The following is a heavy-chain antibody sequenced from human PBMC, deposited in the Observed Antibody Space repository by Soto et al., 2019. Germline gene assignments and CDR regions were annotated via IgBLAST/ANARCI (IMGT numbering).Heavy chain of an antibody. Sequence: GASVKVSCKASGYTFTSYDINWVRQATGQGLEWMGWMNPNSGNTGYAQKFQGRVTITRDTSTSTTYMELSSLRSEDTAMYYCAKAREDCSGGSCYLNWFDPWGQGTLVTVSS. CDR3: AKAREDCSGGSCYLNWFDP. J-gene: IGHJ5*02. CDR1: GYTFTSYD. V-gene: IGHV1-8*01. D-gene: IGHD2-15*01. CDR2: MNPNSGNT.